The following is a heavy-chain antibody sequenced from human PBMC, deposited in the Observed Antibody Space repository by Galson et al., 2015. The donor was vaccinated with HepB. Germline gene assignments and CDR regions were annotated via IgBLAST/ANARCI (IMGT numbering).Heavy chain of an antibody. CDR3: AKDADFWSGYSYCDS. J-gene: IGHJ4*02. V-gene: IGHV3-23*01. CDR2: ISAGGGST. Sequence: SLRLSCAASGFTFRRYAMTWVRQAPGKGLEWVSTISAGGGSTYYADSVKGRFTISRDNSENMLYLQMNSLRAEDTAVYYCAKDADFWSGYSYCDSWGQGTLVTVSS. CDR1: GFTFRRYA. D-gene: IGHD3-3*01.